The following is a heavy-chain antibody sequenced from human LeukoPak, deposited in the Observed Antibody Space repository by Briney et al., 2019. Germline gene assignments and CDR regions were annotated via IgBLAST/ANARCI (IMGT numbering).Heavy chain of an antibody. CDR2: INPNNGGT. CDR3: ARTMASGGWSDAPNCDH. Sequence: AAVRVSRKASGYTFTGYYIHWVRQAPGQGLEWLGCINPNNGGTNFAQKFQGRDTMTRDTSISTAYLEVSSLRSDDAAVYYCARTMASGGWSDAPNCDHWGQGTLLTVSS. J-gene: IGHJ4*02. D-gene: IGHD2-15*01. V-gene: IGHV1-2*02. CDR1: GYTFTGYY.